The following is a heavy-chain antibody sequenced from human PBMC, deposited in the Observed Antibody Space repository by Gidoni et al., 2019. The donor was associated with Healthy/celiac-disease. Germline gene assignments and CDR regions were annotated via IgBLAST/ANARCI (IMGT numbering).Heavy chain of an antibody. CDR2: ISSSSSTI. J-gene: IGHJ4*02. Sequence: EVQLVESGGGLVQPGGSLRLSCAASGFTFRSYSMNWVRQAPGKGLEWGSYISSSSSTIYYADSVKGRFIISRDNAKNSLYLQMNSLRAEDTAVYYCARGYAAEGFDYWGQGTLVTVSS. D-gene: IGHD2-15*01. CDR1: GFTFRSYS. V-gene: IGHV3-48*01. CDR3: ARGYAAEGFDY.